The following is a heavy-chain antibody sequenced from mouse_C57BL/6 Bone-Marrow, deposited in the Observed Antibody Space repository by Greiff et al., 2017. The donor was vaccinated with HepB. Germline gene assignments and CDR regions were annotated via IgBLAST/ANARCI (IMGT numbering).Heavy chain of an antibody. V-gene: IGHV1-55*01. Sequence: VQLQQPGAELVKPGASVKMSCKASGYTFTSYWITWVKQRPGQGLEWIGDIYPGSGSTNYNEKFKSKATLTVDTSSSTAYMQLSSLTSEDSAVYYCARSRIYGNYEFAYWGQGTLVTVSA. J-gene: IGHJ3*01. CDR2: IYPGSGST. CDR3: ARSRIYGNYEFAY. CDR1: GYTFTSYW. D-gene: IGHD2-1*01.